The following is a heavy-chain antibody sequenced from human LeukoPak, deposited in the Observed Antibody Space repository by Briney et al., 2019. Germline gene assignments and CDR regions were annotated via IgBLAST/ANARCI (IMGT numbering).Heavy chain of an antibody. J-gene: IGHJ4*02. CDR2: INPSGGST. Sequence: ASVKASCKASGYTFTSYYMHWVRQAPGQGLEWMGIINPSGGSTSYAQKFQGRVTMTRDTSTSTVYMELSSLRSEDTAVYYCARVRSVYDILTGFEYYFDYWGQGTLVTVSS. V-gene: IGHV1-46*01. CDR3: ARVRSVYDILTGFEYYFDY. CDR1: GYTFTSYY. D-gene: IGHD3-9*01.